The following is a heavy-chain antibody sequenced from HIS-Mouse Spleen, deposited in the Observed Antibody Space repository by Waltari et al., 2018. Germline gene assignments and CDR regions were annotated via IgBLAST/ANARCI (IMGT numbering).Heavy chain of an antibody. V-gene: IGHV3-30*18. D-gene: IGHD6-19*01. CDR1: GFTFRSYG. J-gene: IGHJ4*02. CDR3: AKASSGWLDY. Sequence: QVQLVESGGGVVQPGRSLSPSCAAFGFTFRSYGMHWVRQAPGKGLEWVAVISYDGSNKYYADSVKGRFTISRDNSKNTLYLQMNSLRAEDTAVYYCAKASSGWLDYWGQGTLVTVSS. CDR2: ISYDGSNK.